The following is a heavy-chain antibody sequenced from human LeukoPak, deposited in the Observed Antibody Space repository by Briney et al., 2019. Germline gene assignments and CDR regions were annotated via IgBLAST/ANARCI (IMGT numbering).Heavy chain of an antibody. V-gene: IGHV4-34*01. Sequence: SETLSLTCAVYGGSFSGYYWSWIRQPPGKGLEWIGEINHSGSTNYNPSLKSRVTISVDTSKNQFSLKLSSVTAADTAVYYCARDRSGSGSYYSPFDYWGQGTLVTVSS. J-gene: IGHJ4*02. D-gene: IGHD3-10*01. CDR2: INHSGST. CDR1: GGSFSGYY. CDR3: ARDRSGSGSYYSPFDY.